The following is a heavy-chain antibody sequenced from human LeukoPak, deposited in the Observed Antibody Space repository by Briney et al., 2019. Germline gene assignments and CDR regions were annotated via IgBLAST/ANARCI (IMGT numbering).Heavy chain of an antibody. D-gene: IGHD2-15*01. V-gene: IGHV4-61*01. J-gene: IGHJ4*02. Sequence: PSQTLSLTCTVSGGSISSGSYYWSWMRQPPGKGLEWIGYIYYGGSTNYNPSLKSRVSMSVDTSKNQFSLNLSSVTAADTAVYHCARLLAGCPGGRCRAHFDYWGQGTLVTVSS. CDR2: IYYGGST. CDR1: GGSISSGSYY. CDR3: ARLLAGCPGGRCRAHFDY.